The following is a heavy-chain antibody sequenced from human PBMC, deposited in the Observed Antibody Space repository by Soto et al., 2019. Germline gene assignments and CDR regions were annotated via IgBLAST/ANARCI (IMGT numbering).Heavy chain of an antibody. V-gene: IGHV4-34*01. Sequence: QVQLQQWGAGLLKPSETLSLTCAVYGGSFSGYYWSWIRQPPGKGLEWIGEINHSGSTNYNPSLNNRVTISVDTSKNRFSLKLSSVTAADTAVYYCASGYYDYVWGSYRHYFDYWGQGTLVTVSS. CDR3: ASGYYDYVWGSYRHYFDY. J-gene: IGHJ4*02. CDR1: GGSFSGYY. D-gene: IGHD3-16*02. CDR2: INHSGST.